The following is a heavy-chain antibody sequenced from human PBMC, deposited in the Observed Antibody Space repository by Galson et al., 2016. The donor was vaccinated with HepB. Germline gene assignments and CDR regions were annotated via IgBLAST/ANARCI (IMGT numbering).Heavy chain of an antibody. V-gene: IGHV3-33*01. CDR2: IWYDGSNK. CDR3: AREAPIAAPGANDC. D-gene: IGHD6-13*01. CDR1: GFTFNSFG. Sequence: SLRLSCAASGFTFNSFGMHWVRQAPGKGLEWVAVIWYDGSNKYYGDSVKGRFTISRDNSKNTLYLQMNSLRAEDTAIYYCAREAPIAAPGANDCWGQGTQVTVPS. J-gene: IGHJ4*02.